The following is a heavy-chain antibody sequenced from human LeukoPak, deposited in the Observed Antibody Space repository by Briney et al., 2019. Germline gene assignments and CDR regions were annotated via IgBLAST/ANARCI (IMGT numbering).Heavy chain of an antibody. CDR3: ASTTSMVRGVISPVLDY. V-gene: IGHV7-4-1*02. CDR2: INTNTGNP. Sequence: GASVKVSCKASGYTFTSYAMNWVRQAPGQGLEWMGWINTNTGNPTYAQGFTGRFVFSLVTSVSTAYLQISSLKAEDTAVYYCASTTSMVRGVISPVLDYWGQGTLVTVSS. CDR1: GYTFTSYA. D-gene: IGHD3-10*01. J-gene: IGHJ4*02.